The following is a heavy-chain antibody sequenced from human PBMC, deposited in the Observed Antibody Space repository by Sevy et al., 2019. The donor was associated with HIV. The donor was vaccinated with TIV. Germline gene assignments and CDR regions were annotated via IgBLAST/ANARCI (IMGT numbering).Heavy chain of an antibody. CDR2: IRYDGSNK. CDR1: GFTLSSYG. CDR3: ARDRLGITISAEWGGGMDV. D-gene: IGHD3-3*01. V-gene: IGHV3-30*02. J-gene: IGHJ6*02. Sequence: GGSLRLSCAASGFTLSSYGMHWVRQAPGKGLEWVAVIRYDGSNKYYADSGKGRFTITRDNSKNTQYLQMNSLRAEDTAVYYCARDRLGITISAEWGGGMDVWGQGTTVTVSS.